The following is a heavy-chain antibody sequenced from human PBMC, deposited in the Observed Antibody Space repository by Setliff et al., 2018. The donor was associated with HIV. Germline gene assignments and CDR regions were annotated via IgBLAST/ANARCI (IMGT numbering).Heavy chain of an antibody. CDR3: ARNGVGDAPFDS. D-gene: IGHD3-3*01. CDR2: TYYSGGT. J-gene: IGHJ4*02. CDR1: GDSLNSHY. Sequence: LSLPCTASGDSLNSHYWSWIRQPPGKGLEWIGVTYYSGGTNYNPSLKSRVTISVDTSKNHFSLNLTSVTAADTAIYYCARNGVGDAPFDSWGQGTLVTVSS. V-gene: IGHV4-59*11.